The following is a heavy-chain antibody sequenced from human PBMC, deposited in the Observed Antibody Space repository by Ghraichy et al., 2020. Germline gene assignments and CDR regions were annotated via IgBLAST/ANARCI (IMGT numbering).Heavy chain of an antibody. J-gene: IGHJ3*02. D-gene: IGHD3-16*01. V-gene: IGHV4-38-2*01. CDR2: IYHSGST. CDR1: GYSITSVYY. Sequence: SETQSLTCAVSGYSITSVYYWGWIRQPPGKGLEWIGSIYHSGSTYYNPSLKSRVTISVDMSKNQFSLKLSSVTAADTAVYYCARRLRGEAFDIWGQGTMVIVSS. CDR3: ARRLRGEAFDI.